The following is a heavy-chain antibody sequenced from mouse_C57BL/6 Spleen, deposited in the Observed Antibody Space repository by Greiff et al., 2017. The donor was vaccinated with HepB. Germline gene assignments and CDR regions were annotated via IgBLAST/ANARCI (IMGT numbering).Heavy chain of an antibody. V-gene: IGHV1-7*01. D-gene: IGHD2-3*01. Sequence: VQRVESGAELVRPGASVTLSCKASGYTFTSYWMHWVKQRPGQGLEWIGYINPSSGYTKYNQKFKDKATLTADKSSSTAYMQLSSLTYEDSAVYYCARGRDGYYLDYWGQGTTLTVSS. J-gene: IGHJ2*01. CDR2: INPSSGYT. CDR1: GYTFTSYW. CDR3: ARGRDGYYLDY.